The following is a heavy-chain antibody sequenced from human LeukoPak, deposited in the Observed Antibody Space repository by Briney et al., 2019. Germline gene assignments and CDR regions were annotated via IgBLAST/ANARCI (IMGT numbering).Heavy chain of an antibody. CDR2: TSGSGGST. Sequence: GGSLRLSCAASGFTFSDYYMSWIRQAPGKGLECVSVTSGSGGSTYSADSVKGRFTISRDNTKNTLYLQMNSLRTEDTAVYYCARGGLGSAFDNWGQGTLVTVSS. CDR3: ARGGLGSAFDN. CDR1: GFTFSDYY. V-gene: IGHV3-23*01. D-gene: IGHD6-19*01. J-gene: IGHJ4*02.